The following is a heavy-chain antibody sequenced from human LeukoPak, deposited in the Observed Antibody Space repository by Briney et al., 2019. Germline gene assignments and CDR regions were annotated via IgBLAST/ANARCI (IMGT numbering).Heavy chain of an antibody. V-gene: IGHV3-43*01. D-gene: IGHD6-25*01. J-gene: IGHJ3*02. CDR2: ISWDGGST. Sequence: GGSLRLSCAASGFTFDDYTMHWVRQAPGKGLEWVSLISWDGGSTYYAGSVKGRFTISRDNSKNSLYLQMNSLRTEDTALYYCAKAGYPSIRGAFDIWGQGTMVTVSS. CDR1: GFTFDDYT. CDR3: AKAGYPSIRGAFDI.